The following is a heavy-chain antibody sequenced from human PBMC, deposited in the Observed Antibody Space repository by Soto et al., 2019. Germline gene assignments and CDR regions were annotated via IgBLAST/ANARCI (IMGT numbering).Heavy chain of an antibody. Sequence: EVQLVESGGGLAQPGGSLRLSCVASGFTFTTYWMSWVRQAPGKGLEWVANIRQDGGAQYYVDSVKGRFTISRDNAKNAVYLQMDSLRAEDTAVYYCVRGGHGSGSYLGSFWGQGILVTVSS. J-gene: IGHJ4*02. D-gene: IGHD3-10*01. CDR2: IRQDGGAQ. CDR1: GFTFTTYW. V-gene: IGHV3-7*03. CDR3: VRGGHGSGSYLGSF.